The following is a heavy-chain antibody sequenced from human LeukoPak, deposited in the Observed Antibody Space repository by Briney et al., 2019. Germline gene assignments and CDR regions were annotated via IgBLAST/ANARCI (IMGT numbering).Heavy chain of an antibody. CDR2: ISNSSSYI. CDR3: ARDNQWQWLTQKFDY. CDR1: GFTFSSYS. Sequence: GGSLRLSCAASGFTFSSYSMNWVRQAPGKGLEWVSSISNSSSYIYYADSVKGRFTISRDNAKNSLYLQMNSLRAEDTAVYYCARDNQWQWLTQKFDYWGQGTLVTVSS. V-gene: IGHV3-21*01. J-gene: IGHJ4*02. D-gene: IGHD6-19*01.